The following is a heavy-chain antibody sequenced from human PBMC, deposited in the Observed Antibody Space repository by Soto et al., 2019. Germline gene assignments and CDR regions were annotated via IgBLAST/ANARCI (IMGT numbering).Heavy chain of an antibody. V-gene: IGHV6-1*01. CDR1: GDSVSSNSAA. J-gene: IGHJ4*02. CDR2: TYYRSKWYN. D-gene: IGHD6-13*01. CDR3: AQAAGYSSTWFFEY. Sequence: QVQLQQSGPGLVKPSQTLSLTCAISGDSVSSNSAAWNWIRQSPSRGLEWLGRTYYRSKWYNDYAVSVKSRITVNTDTSKNQFSLQLNSVTPEDTAVYYCAQAAGYSSTWFFEYWGQGPLVTVSS.